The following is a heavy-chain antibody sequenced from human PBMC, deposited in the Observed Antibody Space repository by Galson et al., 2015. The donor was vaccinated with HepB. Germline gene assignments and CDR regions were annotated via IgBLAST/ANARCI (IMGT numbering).Heavy chain of an antibody. V-gene: IGHV1-3*01. D-gene: IGHD6-13*01. J-gene: IGHJ4*02. Sequence: SVKVSCKASGYTFTNYAMHWVRQAPGERLEWMGWINAGNGKTKYSQKFQGRVTITRDTSASTAYMELSSLRSEDTAVYYCARGGIVAAVDYWGQGTLVTVSS. CDR2: INAGNGKT. CDR1: GYTFTNYA. CDR3: ARGGIVAAVDY.